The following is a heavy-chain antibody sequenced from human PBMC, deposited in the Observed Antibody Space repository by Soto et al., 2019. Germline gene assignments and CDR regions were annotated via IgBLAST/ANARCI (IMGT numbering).Heavy chain of an antibody. V-gene: IGHV3-30-3*01. CDR3: ARGPGADFYGSGSYMDV. J-gene: IGHJ6*02. Sequence: PGGSLRLSCAASGFTFSSYAMHWVRQAPGKGLEWVAVISYDGSNKYYADSVKGRFTISRDNSKNTLYLQMNSLRAEDTAVYYCARGPGADFYGSGSYMDVWGQGTTVTVSS. CDR2: ISYDGSNK. CDR1: GFTFSSYA. D-gene: IGHD3-10*01.